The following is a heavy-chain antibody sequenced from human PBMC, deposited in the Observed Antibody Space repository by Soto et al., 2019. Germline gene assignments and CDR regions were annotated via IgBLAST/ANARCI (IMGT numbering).Heavy chain of an antibody. CDR3: ASGGGAAAGQFDY. Sequence: LGGSLRLSCAASGFTFSDYYMSWIRQAPGKGLEWVSYISSSSSYTNYADSVKGRFTISRDNAKNSLYLQMNSLRAEDTAVYYCASGGGAAAGQFDYWGQGTLVTVSS. V-gene: IGHV3-11*06. CDR1: GFTFSDYY. D-gene: IGHD6-13*01. J-gene: IGHJ4*02. CDR2: ISSSSSYT.